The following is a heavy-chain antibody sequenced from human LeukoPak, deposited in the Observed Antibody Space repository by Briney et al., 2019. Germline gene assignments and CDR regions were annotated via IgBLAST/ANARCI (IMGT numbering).Heavy chain of an antibody. CDR2: IYYSGST. Sequence: PSETLSLTCTVSGGSISSSSYYWGWIRQPPGKGLEWIGSIYYSGSTYYNPSLKSRVTISVDTSKNQFSLKLSSVTAADTAVYYCARTTWIQLWLAYYYYGMDVWGQGTRSPSP. D-gene: IGHD5-18*01. CDR3: ARTTWIQLWLAYYYYGMDV. CDR1: GGSISSSSYY. V-gene: IGHV4-39*01. J-gene: IGHJ6*02.